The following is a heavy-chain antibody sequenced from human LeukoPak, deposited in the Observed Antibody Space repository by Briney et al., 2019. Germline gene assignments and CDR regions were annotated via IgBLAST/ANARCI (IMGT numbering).Heavy chain of an antibody. CDR1: GFTFNDYY. J-gene: IGHJ4*01. Sequence: PGGSLRHSCTGSGFTFNDYYMSWVRQAPGKGLEWLSFISAGGYPIYYADSVRGRFTISRDTAKNSLYLQMNSLRVEDTADYYCVITAGPPTDHWGQGALVTVSS. CDR2: ISAGGYPI. V-gene: IGHV3-11*04. D-gene: IGHD3-10*01. CDR3: VITAGPPTDH.